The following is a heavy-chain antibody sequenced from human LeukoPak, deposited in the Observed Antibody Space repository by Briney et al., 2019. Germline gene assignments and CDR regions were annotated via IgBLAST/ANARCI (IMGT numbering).Heavy chain of an antibody. V-gene: IGHV3-23*01. CDR2: ISGSGGTT. Sequence: GGSLRLSCAASGFTFSNYAMSWVRQAPGKGLEWVSGISGSGGTTYYVDSVKGRFTISRDNSKNTLYLQMNSLRAEDTAVYYCAKDKDGRFDYWGQGTLVTVSS. CDR3: AKDKDGRFDY. J-gene: IGHJ4*02. CDR1: GFTFSNYA.